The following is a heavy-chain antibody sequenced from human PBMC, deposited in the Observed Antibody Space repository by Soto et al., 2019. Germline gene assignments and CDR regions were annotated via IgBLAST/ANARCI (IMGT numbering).Heavy chain of an antibody. CDR3: ARDMGSGCSGGSCYPTYYYYYGMDV. J-gene: IGHJ6*02. CDR1: GFTFSSYG. V-gene: IGHV3-33*01. Sequence: GGSLRLSCAASGFTFSSYGMHWVRQAPGKGLEWVAVIWYDGSNKYYADSVKGRFTISRDNSKNTLYLKMNRLRAEVTAVDYCARDMGSGCSGGSCYPTYYYYYGMDVWGQGTTVTVSS. CDR2: IWYDGSNK. D-gene: IGHD2-15*01.